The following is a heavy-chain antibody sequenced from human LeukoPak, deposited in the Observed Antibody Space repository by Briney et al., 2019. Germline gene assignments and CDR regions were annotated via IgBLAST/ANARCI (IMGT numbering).Heavy chain of an antibody. J-gene: IGHJ4*02. D-gene: IGHD4-23*01. Sequence: TPSETLSLTCAVSGGSISDYYWNWIRQPPGKGLEWIGYIYSSGSTNYNPSFKSRLTISVDTSRNHFSLKLNSVTAADTAVYYCATGTDIYGGNFDSWGQGTLVTVSS. CDR2: IYSSGST. V-gene: IGHV4-59*01. CDR1: GGSISDYY. CDR3: ATGTDIYGGNFDS.